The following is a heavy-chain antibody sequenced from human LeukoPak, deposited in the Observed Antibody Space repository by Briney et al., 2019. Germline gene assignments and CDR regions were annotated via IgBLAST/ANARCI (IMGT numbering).Heavy chain of an antibody. CDR3: ARAQPGYYSGGSCYEFDY. D-gene: IGHD2-15*01. CDR1: GFTFSSYE. V-gene: IGHV3-48*03. CDR2: ISSSGSTI. J-gene: IGHJ4*02. Sequence: GGSLRLSCAASGFTFSSYEMNWVRQAPGKGLEWVSYISSSGSTIYYADSVKGRFTISRDNAKNSLYLQMNSLRAEDTAVYYCARAQPGYYSGGSCYEFDYWGQGTLVTVSS.